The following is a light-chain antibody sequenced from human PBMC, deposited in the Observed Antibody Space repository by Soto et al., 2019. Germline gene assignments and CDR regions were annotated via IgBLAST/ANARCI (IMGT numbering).Light chain of an antibody. Sequence: DIQMTQSPSSLSASVGDRVTITCRASQSISSDLNWYQQKPGKAPKLLIYAASSLQSGVQSRFSVSGSATDFTLTISSLQPEDFATYYCQQSYSTPLTFGGGTKVEIK. V-gene: IGKV1-39*01. CDR1: QSISSD. CDR3: QQSYSTPLT. J-gene: IGKJ4*01. CDR2: AAS.